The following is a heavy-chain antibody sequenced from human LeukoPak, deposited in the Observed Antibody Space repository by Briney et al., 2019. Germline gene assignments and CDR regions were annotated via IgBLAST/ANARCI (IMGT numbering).Heavy chain of an antibody. CDR2: ISYDGSNK. V-gene: IGHV3-30-3*01. J-gene: IGHJ3*02. CDR3: ARDREGAYGDYFGAFDI. D-gene: IGHD4-17*01. CDR1: GFTFSSYA. Sequence: GGSLRLSCAASGFTFSSYAMHWVRQAPGKGLEWVAVISYDGSNKYYADSVKGRFTISRDNSKNTLYLQMNSLRAEDTAVCYCARDREGAYGDYFGAFDIWGQGTMVTVSS.